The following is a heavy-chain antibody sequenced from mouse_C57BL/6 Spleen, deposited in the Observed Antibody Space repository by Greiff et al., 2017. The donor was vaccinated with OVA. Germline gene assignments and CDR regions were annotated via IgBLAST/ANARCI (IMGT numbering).Heavy chain of an antibody. V-gene: IGHV14-2*01. D-gene: IGHD2-4*01. J-gene: IGHJ3*01. CDR1: GFNIQAYY. CDR3: ARKDEGLGFAY. Sequence: EVQLQQSGAELVRPGASVKLSCTASGFNIQAYYMNWAKQRTDHGMEWIGRIAPEDGETKYAPKFQGKATITADTSSNTAYLQLSSLTSEDTAVYYCARKDEGLGFAYWRQGTLVTVSA. CDR2: IAPEDGET.